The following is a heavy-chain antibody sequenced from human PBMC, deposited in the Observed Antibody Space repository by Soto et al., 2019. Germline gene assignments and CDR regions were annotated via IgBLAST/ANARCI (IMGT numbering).Heavy chain of an antibody. V-gene: IGHV1-69*13. CDR3: ARAADSSGYNGARNYFDY. J-gene: IGHJ4*02. Sequence: SVKVSCKASGGTFSSYAISWVRQAPGQGLEWMGGIIPIFGTANYAQKFQGRVTITADESTSTAYMELSSLRSEDTAVYYCARAADSSGYNGARNYFDYWGQGTLVTVSS. D-gene: IGHD3-22*01. CDR1: GGTFSSYA. CDR2: IIPIFGTA.